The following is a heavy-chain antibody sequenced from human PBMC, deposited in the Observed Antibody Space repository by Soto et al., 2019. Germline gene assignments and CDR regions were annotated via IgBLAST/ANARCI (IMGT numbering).Heavy chain of an antibody. CDR1: GGSISGSNW. D-gene: IGHD2-2*01. Sequence: QVQLQESGPGLVKPSGTLSLTCAVSGGSISGSNWWSGVRQPPGKGLVRIGEIYHSGSTNYNPSLKSRVTISVDKFRNQCSLKMISVTAADTDVYYCARWGSRWGRVVPAAHPYNCYCMDFWGQGTTFTVS. J-gene: IGHJ6*02. CDR3: ARWGSRWGRVVPAAHPYNCYCMDF. V-gene: IGHV4-4*02. CDR2: IYHSGST.